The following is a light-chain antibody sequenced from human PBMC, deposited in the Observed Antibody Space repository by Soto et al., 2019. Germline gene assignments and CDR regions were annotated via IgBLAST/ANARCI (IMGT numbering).Light chain of an antibody. V-gene: IGKV1-5*01. Sequence: DIQMTQSPSTLSASVGDRVTITCRASRSISNWLAWYQQRPGIAPKLLIFDASILQSGVPSRFSGSGSGTDFALTITSLQAEDFATYYCQQLRMYPSTFGGGTKVDIK. CDR1: RSISNW. CDR2: DAS. CDR3: QQLRMYPST. J-gene: IGKJ4*01.